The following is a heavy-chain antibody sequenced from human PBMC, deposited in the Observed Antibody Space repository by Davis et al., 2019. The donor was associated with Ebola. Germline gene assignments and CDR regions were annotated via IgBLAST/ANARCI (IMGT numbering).Heavy chain of an antibody. V-gene: IGHV3-21*01. J-gene: IGHJ4*02. D-gene: IGHD4-23*01. Sequence: PGGSLRLSCAASGFTFSSHWMNWVRQAPGKGLDWVSSITSSSSYIYYADSVKGRFTISRDNSKNTLYLQMDSLRAEDTAVYYCAKSPTSVLTPDDYFDYWGQGTLVTVSS. CDR3: AKSPTSVLTPDDYFDY. CDR2: ITSSSSYI. CDR1: GFTFSSHW.